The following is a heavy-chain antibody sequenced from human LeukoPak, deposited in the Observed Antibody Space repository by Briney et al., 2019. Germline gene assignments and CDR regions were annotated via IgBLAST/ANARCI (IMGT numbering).Heavy chain of an antibody. D-gene: IGHD5-18*01. V-gene: IGHV4-4*02. CDR2: IYHSGST. J-gene: IGHJ4*02. CDR3: ARESSSYGTRIDY. CDR1: GGSISSSNW. Sequence: SETLSLTCAVSGGSISSSNWWSWVRQPPGKGLEWIGEIYHSGSTNYNPSLKSRVTISVDKSKNQFSLKLSSVTAADTAVYYCARESSSYGTRIDYWGQGTLVTVSS.